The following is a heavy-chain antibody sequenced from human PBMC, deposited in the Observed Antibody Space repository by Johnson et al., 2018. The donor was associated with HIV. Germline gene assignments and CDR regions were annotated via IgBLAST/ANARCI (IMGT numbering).Heavy chain of an antibody. CDR1: FNSYA. CDR3: ARGGIAAAGSLLGAFDI. Sequence: FNSYAMHWVRQAPGKGLEYVSAITSNGGSTYYANSVKGRFTISRENAKNSLYLQMHSLRAGDTAVYYCARGGIAAAGSLLGAFDIWGQGTMVTVSS. D-gene: IGHD6-13*01. V-gene: IGHV3-64*01. CDR2: ITSNGGST. J-gene: IGHJ3*02.